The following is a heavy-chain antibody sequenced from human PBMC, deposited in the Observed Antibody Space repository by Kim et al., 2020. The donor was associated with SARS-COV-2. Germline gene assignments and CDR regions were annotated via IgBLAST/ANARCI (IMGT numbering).Heavy chain of an antibody. CDR3: ARDLTYSGSHLAGLAFDI. J-gene: IGHJ3*02. V-gene: IGHV4-59*01. Sequence: KSRVTISVDTSKNQFSLKLSSVTAADTAVYYCARDLTYSGSHLAGLAFDIWGQGTMVTVSS. D-gene: IGHD1-26*01.